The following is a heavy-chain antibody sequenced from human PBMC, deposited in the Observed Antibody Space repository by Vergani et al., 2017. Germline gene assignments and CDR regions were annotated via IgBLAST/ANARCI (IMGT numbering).Heavy chain of an antibody. CDR1: GGSISSDSDN. CDR3: ARASHCINCYSEGPNGPGYYYMDV. V-gene: IGHV4-61*02. CDR2: IHISGGT. Sequence: QVQLQESGPGLVKPSQTLSLTCTVSGGSISSDSDNWSWIRQPAGKGLEWIGRIHISGGTNYNPSLKSRVTISVDTSKNHFSLKLSSVTAADTAVYYCARASHCINCYSEGPNGPGYYYMDVWGKGTTVTVSS. J-gene: IGHJ6*03. D-gene: IGHD2-21*01.